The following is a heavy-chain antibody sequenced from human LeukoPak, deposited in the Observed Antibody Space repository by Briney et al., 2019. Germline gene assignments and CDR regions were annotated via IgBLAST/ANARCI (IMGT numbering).Heavy chain of an antibody. CDR3: AKTGDRDY. CDR2: IYSGGST. J-gene: IGHJ4*02. D-gene: IGHD7-27*01. Sequence: QAGGSLRLSCAASGFTVSSNYMSWVRQAPGKGLKWVSSIYSGGSTYYTDSVKGRFTISRDNAENSLYLQMNSLRGEDTAIYYCAKTGDRDYWGRGTLVTVSS. CDR1: GFTVSSNY. V-gene: IGHV3-53*01.